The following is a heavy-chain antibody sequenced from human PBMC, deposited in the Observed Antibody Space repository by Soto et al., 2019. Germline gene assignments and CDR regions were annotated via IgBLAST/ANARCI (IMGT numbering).Heavy chain of an antibody. Sequence: QVQLVQSGAEVKKPGSSVKVSCKASGGTFSSYTISWVRQAPGQGLEWMGRIIPILGIANYAQKFQGRVTITADKSTSTASRELSSLRSEDTAVDYCALGWLRYGGYAFDIWGQGTMVTVSS. CDR1: GGTFSSYT. V-gene: IGHV1-69*02. CDR3: ALGWLRYGGYAFDI. CDR2: IIPILGIA. D-gene: IGHD5-12*01. J-gene: IGHJ3*02.